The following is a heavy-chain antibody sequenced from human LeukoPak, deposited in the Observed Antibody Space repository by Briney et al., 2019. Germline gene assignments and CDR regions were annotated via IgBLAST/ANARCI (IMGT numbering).Heavy chain of an antibody. CDR1: GYTLTELS. CDR3: AAITMVRGLPSWNAFDI. Sequence: GASVKVSCKVSGYTLTELSMHWVRQAPGKGLEWMGGFDPEDGETIYAQKFQGRVTMTEDTSTDTAYMELSSLRSEDTAVYYCAAITMVRGLPSWNAFDIWGQGTMVTVSS. D-gene: IGHD3-10*01. CDR2: FDPEDGET. J-gene: IGHJ3*02. V-gene: IGHV1-24*01.